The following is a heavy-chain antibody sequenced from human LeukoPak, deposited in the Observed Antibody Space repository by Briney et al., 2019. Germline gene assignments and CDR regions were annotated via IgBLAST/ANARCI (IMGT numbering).Heavy chain of an antibody. D-gene: IGHD6-6*01. CDR3: ARHRGIAARHSRGGNDY. CDR2: TYYRSKWYY. J-gene: IGHJ4*02. Sequence: SQTLSLTCAISGDSVSSNSASWNWIRQSPSRGLEWLGRTYYRSKWYYDYTLSVKSRIIINPDTSKNQFSLHLNSVTPEDTAVYYCARHRGIAARHSRGGNDYWGQGTLVTVSS. V-gene: IGHV6-1*01. CDR1: GDSVSSNSAS.